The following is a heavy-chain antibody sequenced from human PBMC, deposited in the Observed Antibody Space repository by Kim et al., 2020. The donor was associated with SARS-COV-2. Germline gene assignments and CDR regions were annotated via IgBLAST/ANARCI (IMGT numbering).Heavy chain of an antibody. CDR2: IYYSGST. J-gene: IGHJ5*02. D-gene: IGHD4-17*01. Sequence: SETLSLTCTVSGGSISSSSYYWGWIRQPPGKGLEWIGSIYYSGSTYYNPSLKSRVTISVDTSKNQFSLKLSSVTAADTAVYYCARPRYGDQNERGLGYNWFDPWGQGTLVTVSS. V-gene: IGHV4-39*01. CDR3: ARPRYGDQNERGLGYNWFDP. CDR1: GGSISSSSYY.